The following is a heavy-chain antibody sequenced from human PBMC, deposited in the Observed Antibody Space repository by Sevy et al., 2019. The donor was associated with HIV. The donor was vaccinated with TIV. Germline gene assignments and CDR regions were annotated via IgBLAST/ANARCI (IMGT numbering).Heavy chain of an antibody. J-gene: IGHJ4*02. CDR1: GDSISSSYW. CDR3: ARGQTRGRDHEY. V-gene: IGHV4-4*02. Sequence: SETLSLTCAVSGDSISSSYWWSWVRQPPGKGLEWIGEIYHSGTTNYNPSLKSRVTISLDKSKNQFSLILSTLTAADTAVYYCARGQTRGRDHEYWGQGTLVTVSS. CDR2: IYHSGTT.